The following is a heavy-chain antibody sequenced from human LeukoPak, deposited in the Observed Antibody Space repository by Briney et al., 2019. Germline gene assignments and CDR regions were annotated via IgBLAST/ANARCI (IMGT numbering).Heavy chain of an antibody. CDR1: GGSISVYY. CDR3: ARTTEGGYTYDYFYYYYMDV. V-gene: IGHV4-4*07. D-gene: IGHD5-18*01. J-gene: IGHJ6*03. Sequence: SETLSLTCTVSGGSISVYYWSWIRQPAGKGLEWIGRIYTSGTTHYNPSLKSRVTMSVDTSKNQFSLKLRSVTAADTAVYYCARTTEGGYTYDYFYYYYMDVWGKGTTVTISS. CDR2: IYTSGTT.